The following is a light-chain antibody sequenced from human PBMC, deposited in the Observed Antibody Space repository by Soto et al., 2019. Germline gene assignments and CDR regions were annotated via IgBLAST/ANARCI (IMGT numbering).Light chain of an antibody. Sequence: QLVLTQPPLVSGAPGQRVTISCTGSSSNIGAGYDVHWYQQLPGRAPKLLIYGNTNPPSGVPDRFSGSKSGTSASLAITGLQAEDEADYYCLSFDSSLSVVFGGGTKLTVL. CDR2: GNT. CDR3: LSFDSSLSVV. J-gene: IGLJ2*01. V-gene: IGLV1-40*01. CDR1: SSNIGAGYD.